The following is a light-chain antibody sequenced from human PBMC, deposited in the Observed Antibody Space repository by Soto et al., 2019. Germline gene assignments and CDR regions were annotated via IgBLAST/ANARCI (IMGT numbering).Light chain of an antibody. Sequence: ETLITQATTPLSLSSGGRATLSWRASQRVSSNLAWYQQKPGQAPRLLIYDASNRATGIPARFSGSGSGTDFTLTISSLEPEDFAVYYCQQRSNWPRTFGQGTKVDIK. V-gene: IGKV3-11*01. CDR1: QRVSSN. CDR3: QQRSNWPRT. CDR2: DAS. J-gene: IGKJ1*01.